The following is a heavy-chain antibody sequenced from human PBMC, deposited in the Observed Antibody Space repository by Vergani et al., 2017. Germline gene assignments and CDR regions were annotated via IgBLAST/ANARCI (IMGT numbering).Heavy chain of an antibody. J-gene: IGHJ4*02. Sequence: QVQLVQSGAEVKKPGSSVKVSCKASGGTFSSYTISWVRQAPGQGLEWMGRIIPILGIANYAQKFQGRVTITADKSTSTAYMELSSLRSVDTAVYYCAREPYSSSSSGHFDYWGQGTLVTVSS. CDR2: IIPILGIA. D-gene: IGHD6-13*01. CDR3: AREPYSSSSSGHFDY. CDR1: GGTFSSYT. V-gene: IGHV1-69*08.